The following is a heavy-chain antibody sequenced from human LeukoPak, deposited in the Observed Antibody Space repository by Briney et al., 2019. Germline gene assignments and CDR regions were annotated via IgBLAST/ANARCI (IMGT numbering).Heavy chain of an antibody. Sequence: GGFLRLSCVGSGFTFNSYGMHWVRQAPGKGLQWVAAITYDGSTRYHADSVKGRFTISRDNSKDTLYLQMNSLKIEDTATYYCARVRRYSQYESSGYYADSWGQGTLVTVSS. CDR1: GFTFNSYG. D-gene: IGHD3-22*01. CDR3: ARVRRYSQYESSGYYADS. J-gene: IGHJ5*01. V-gene: IGHV3-30*03. CDR2: ITYDGSTR.